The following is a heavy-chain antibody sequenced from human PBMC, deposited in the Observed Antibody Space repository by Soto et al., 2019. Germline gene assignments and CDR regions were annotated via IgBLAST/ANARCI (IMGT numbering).Heavy chain of an antibody. CDR3: ARGVRGYSAYVPRY. D-gene: IGHD5-12*01. J-gene: IGHJ4*02. Sequence: QVQLVQSGAEGKKPGASVKLSCKASGYTFTDFYMHWVRQAPGQGLEWMGRINPSGGSTSYAKKFQSRVTMTRDTSTSTVYMELSSLRSEDTAVYYWARGVRGYSAYVPRYLGQGTLVTVSS. CDR1: GYTFTDFY. V-gene: IGHV1-46*01. CDR2: INPSGGST.